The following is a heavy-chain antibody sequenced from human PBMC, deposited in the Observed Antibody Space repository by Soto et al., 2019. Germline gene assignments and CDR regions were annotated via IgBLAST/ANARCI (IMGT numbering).Heavy chain of an antibody. CDR3: ARLPLYDSSGYLVHY. Sequence: SETLSLTCTVSGGSISSSSYYWGWIRQPPGKGLEWIGSIYYSGSTYYNPSLKSRVTISVDTSKNQFSLKLSSVTAADTAVYYCARLPLYDSSGYLVHYWGQGTLVTVSS. CDR2: IYYSGST. CDR1: GGSISSSSYY. D-gene: IGHD3-22*01. J-gene: IGHJ4*02. V-gene: IGHV4-39*01.